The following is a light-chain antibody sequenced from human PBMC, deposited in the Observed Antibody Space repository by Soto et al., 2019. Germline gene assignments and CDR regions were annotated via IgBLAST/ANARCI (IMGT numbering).Light chain of an antibody. V-gene: IGKV1-5*01. CDR2: DAS. Sequence: DIQMTQSPSTLSASVGYRVTITCRASQSVTNWLAWYQQKPGKAPNLLIYDASRLQSGIPSRFSGSGSGTEFTLTISSLQPDDFATYYCQQYTTYPYTFGPGTQLEIK. J-gene: IGKJ2*01. CDR3: QQYTTYPYT. CDR1: QSVTNW.